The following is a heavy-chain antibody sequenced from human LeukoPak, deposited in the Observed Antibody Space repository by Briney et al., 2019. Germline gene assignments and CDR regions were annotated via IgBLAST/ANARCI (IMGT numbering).Heavy chain of an antibody. V-gene: IGHV4-61*01. CDR1: GGSVSSGNYY. J-gene: IGHJ4*02. CDR3: ARVSAAGTGADY. Sequence: SETLSLTCTFSGGSVSSGNYYWSWIRQPPGKGLEWIGFMSNSGHTDSTPSLKSRVTISVDTSKNQFSLKLNSVTAADTAVYYCARVSAAGTGADYWGQGTLVTVSS. D-gene: IGHD6-13*01. CDR2: MSNSGHT.